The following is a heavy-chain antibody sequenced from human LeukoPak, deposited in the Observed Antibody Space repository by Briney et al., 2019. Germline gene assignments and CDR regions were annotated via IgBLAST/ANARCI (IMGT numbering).Heavy chain of an antibody. CDR2: IYYSGST. D-gene: IGHD3-16*02. J-gene: IGHJ6*03. Sequence: SETLSLTCTVSGGSISSSSYYWGWIRQPPGKGLEWIGSIYYSGSTYYNPSLKSRVTISVDTSKNQFSLKLSSVTAADTAVYYCARDSGPYDYVWGSYRYIYYYYMDVWGKGTTVTVSS. CDR1: GGSISSSSYY. CDR3: ARDSGPYDYVWGSYRYIYYYYMDV. V-gene: IGHV4-39*07.